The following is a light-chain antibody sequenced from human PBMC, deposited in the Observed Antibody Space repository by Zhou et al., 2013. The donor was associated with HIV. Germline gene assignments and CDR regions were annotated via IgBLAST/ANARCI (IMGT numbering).Light chain of an antibody. Sequence: DIQMTQSPSTLSASVGDRVIITCRASQSIGMWLAWYQQKPGRAPKLLMSKTSSLESGVPSRFSGSGSGTEFTLTISSLQPDDFATYYCQHYNGYSTFGQGTKVEI. V-gene: IGKV1-5*03. CDR2: KTS. J-gene: IGKJ1*01. CDR3: QHYNGYST. CDR1: QSIGMW.